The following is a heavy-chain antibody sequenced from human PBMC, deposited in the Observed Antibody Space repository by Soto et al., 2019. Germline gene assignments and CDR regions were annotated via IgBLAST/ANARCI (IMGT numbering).Heavy chain of an antibody. Sequence: GGSLRLSCAASGFTFRHYSMNWVRQAPGKGLEWVAFVSSTSSYIYYAGSVKGRFTISRDNATNSLYLQMNTLRAEDTAVYYCAKDRGRGSPVSGGLDVWGQGTTVTVSS. CDR2: VSSTSSYI. CDR3: AKDRGRGSPVSGGLDV. J-gene: IGHJ6*02. D-gene: IGHD3-10*01. CDR1: GFTFRHYS. V-gene: IGHV3-21*01.